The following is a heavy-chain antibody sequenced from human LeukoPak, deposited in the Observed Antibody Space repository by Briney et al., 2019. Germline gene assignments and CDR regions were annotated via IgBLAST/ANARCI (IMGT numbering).Heavy chain of an antibody. V-gene: IGHV4-59*01. CDR2: IYYSGST. D-gene: IGHD4-17*01. CDR1: GGFISSYY. Sequence: SETLSLTCTVSGGFISSYYWSWIRQPPGKGLEWIGYIYYSGSTNYNPSLKSRVTISVDTSKNQFSLKLSSVTAADTAVYYCARTYGDSLTFDYWGQGTLVTVSS. CDR3: ARTYGDSLTFDY. J-gene: IGHJ4*02.